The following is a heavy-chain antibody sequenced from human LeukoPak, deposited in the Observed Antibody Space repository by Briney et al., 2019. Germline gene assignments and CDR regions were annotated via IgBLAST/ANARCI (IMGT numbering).Heavy chain of an antibody. D-gene: IGHD1-7*01. CDR3: ARGGLNFDAFDI. Sequence: KPGGSLRLSCAASGCTFSSYSMNWVRQAPGKGLEWVSSIGSRSTYTYSADSVKGRFTISRDNAKNSLYLQMNSLRAGDTAVYYCARGGLNFDAFDIWGQGTMVTVSS. CDR2: IGSRSTYT. V-gene: IGHV3-21*01. CDR1: GCTFSSYS. J-gene: IGHJ3*02.